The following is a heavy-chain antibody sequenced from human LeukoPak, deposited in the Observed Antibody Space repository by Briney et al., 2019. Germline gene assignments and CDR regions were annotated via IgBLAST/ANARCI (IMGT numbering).Heavy chain of an antibody. CDR2: INTDGTVT. Sequence: GGSLRLSCAASGSPFSKYWMLWVRQAPGKGLESVSRINTDGTVTTYADSVKGRFTVSRDNADNTMFLQMNSVRDEDTAVYYCATKQWLAPPPDSWGQGTPVTVSS. J-gene: IGHJ4*02. CDR1: GSPFSKYW. V-gene: IGHV3-74*01. CDR3: ATKQWLAPPPDS. D-gene: IGHD6-19*01.